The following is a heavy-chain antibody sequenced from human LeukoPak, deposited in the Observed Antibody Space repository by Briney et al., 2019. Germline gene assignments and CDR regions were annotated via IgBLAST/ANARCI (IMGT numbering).Heavy chain of an antibody. CDR2: IYYSGST. D-gene: IGHD6-25*01. J-gene: IGHJ2*01. Sequence: PSETLSLTCTVSGGSISSYYWSWIRQPPGKGLEWIGYIYYSGSTNYNSSLKSRVTTSVDTSKNQFSLKLSSVTAADTAVYYCARQGGGFWYFDLWGRGTLVTVSS. CDR3: ARQGGGFWYFDL. V-gene: IGHV4-59*08. CDR1: GGSISSYY.